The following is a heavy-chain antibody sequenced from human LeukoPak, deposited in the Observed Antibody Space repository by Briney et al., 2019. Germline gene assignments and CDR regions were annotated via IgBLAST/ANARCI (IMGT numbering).Heavy chain of an antibody. CDR3: ATTPLDYGDYVFDY. J-gene: IGHJ4*02. D-gene: IGHD4-17*01. CDR2: ISSSSSYI. Sequence: GGSLRLSCAASGFTFSSYSMNWVRQAPGKGLEWVSSISSSSSYIYYADSVKGRFTISRDNAKNSLYLQMNSLRAEDTAVYYCATTPLDYGDYVFDYRGQGTLVTVSS. V-gene: IGHV3-21*01. CDR1: GFTFSSYS.